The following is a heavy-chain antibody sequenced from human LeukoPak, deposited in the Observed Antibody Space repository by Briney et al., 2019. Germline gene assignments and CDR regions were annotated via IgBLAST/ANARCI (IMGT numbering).Heavy chain of an antibody. CDR2: INLNSGGT. Sequence: ASVKVSCKASGYTFTGYYMHWVRQAPGQGLEWMGWINLNSGGTNYAQKFQGRVTMTRDTSISTAYMELSRLRSDDTAVYYCAISSGYYYYFDYWGQGTLVTVSS. J-gene: IGHJ4*02. CDR1: GYTFTGYY. CDR3: AISSGYYYYFDY. V-gene: IGHV1-2*02. D-gene: IGHD3-22*01.